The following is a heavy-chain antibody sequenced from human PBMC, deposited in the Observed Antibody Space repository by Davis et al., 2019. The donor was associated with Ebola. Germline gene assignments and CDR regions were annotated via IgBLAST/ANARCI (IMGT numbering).Heavy chain of an antibody. CDR3: TTDFAMYGPDY. V-gene: IGHV3-15*01. CDR1: GFTFNNAW. J-gene: IGHJ4*02. D-gene: IGHD2-8*01. Sequence: GESLKISCAASGFTFNNAWMSWVRQAPGKGLEWVGHIKRKTDGGTTDYAAPVKGRFTISRDDSKNTLYLQLNRLNTEDTAIYYCTTDFAMYGPDYWGQGTLVTVSS. CDR2: IKRKTDGGTT.